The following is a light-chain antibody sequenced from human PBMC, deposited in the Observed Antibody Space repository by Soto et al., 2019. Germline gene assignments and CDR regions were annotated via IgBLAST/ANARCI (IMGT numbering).Light chain of an antibody. CDR2: YAS. V-gene: IGKV3-15*01. Sequence: IVMTQSPATLSVSPGDRVTISCRASQSVTNTLAWYQHKPGHAPRLLISYASRGATGIPSRFSGSGSGTDFTLTINSLQSEAFAVYYCQQYYTWPVTSGGGTKVDIK. CDR3: QQYYTWPVT. CDR1: QSVTNT. J-gene: IGKJ4*01.